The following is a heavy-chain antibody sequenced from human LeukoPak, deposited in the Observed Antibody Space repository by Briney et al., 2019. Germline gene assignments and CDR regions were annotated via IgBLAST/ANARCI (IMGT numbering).Heavy chain of an antibody. CDR3: AGGTGFIIKD. D-gene: IGHD3-9*01. J-gene: IGHJ4*02. Sequence: GGSLRLSCAASGFTFSLYWMNWVRRAPGKGLEWVANIKQDGSEKNYVDSVEGRFTISRDNAKNSLYLQMNNLRVEDTAMYYCAGGTGFIIKDWGQGTLVTVSS. CDR2: IKQDGSEK. CDR1: GFTFSLYW. V-gene: IGHV3-7*03.